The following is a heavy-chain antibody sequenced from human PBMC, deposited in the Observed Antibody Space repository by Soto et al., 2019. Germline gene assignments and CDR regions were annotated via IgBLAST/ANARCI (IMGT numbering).Heavy chain of an antibody. J-gene: IGHJ6*03. CDR2: INPNSGGT. Sequence: QVQLVQSGAEVKKPGASVKVSCKASGYTFTGYYMHWVRQAPGQGLEWMGWINPNSGGTNYAQKFQGWVTMTRETSISTAYMELSRLRSDDTAVYYCAREYSSSSTSSRPYYYYYYYMDVWGKGTTVTVSS. CDR3: AREYSSSSTSSRPYYYYYYYMDV. CDR1: GYTFTGYY. D-gene: IGHD6-6*01. V-gene: IGHV1-2*04.